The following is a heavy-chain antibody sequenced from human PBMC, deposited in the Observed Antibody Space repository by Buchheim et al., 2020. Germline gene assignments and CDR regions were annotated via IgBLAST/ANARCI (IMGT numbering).Heavy chain of an antibody. CDR3: AKAGYIVVVTAIEGYFDY. CDR1: GFTFSSYG. Sequence: QVQLVESGGGVVQPGRSLRLSCAASGFTFSSYGMHWVRQAPGKGLEWVAVISYDGSNKYYADSVKGRFTISRDNSKNTLYLQMNSLRAEDTAVYYCAKAGYIVVVTAIEGYFDYWGQGTL. V-gene: IGHV3-30*18. CDR2: ISYDGSNK. D-gene: IGHD2-21*02. J-gene: IGHJ4*02.